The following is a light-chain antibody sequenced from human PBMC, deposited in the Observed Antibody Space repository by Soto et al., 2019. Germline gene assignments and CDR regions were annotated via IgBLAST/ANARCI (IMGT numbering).Light chain of an antibody. CDR2: DAS. Sequence: DIQMTQSPSTLSASVGDRVAITCRASQSISQWVAWYQQKPGRAPELLIYDASSLESGVPSRFSGSGSGTGFTLTIASLHPDDFATYYCQQYETFSGTFGPGTKVDI. J-gene: IGKJ1*01. CDR1: QSISQW. CDR3: QQYETFSGT. V-gene: IGKV1-5*01.